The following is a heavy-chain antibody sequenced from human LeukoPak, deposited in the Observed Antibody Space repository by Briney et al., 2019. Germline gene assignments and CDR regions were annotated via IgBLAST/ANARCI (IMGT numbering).Heavy chain of an antibody. CDR2: ISSSSSYI. D-gene: IGHD3-10*01. CDR3: AKGKNTGSYLSHVDY. J-gene: IGHJ4*02. V-gene: IGHV3-21*04. Sequence: PGGSLRLSCAASGFTFSSYSMNWVRQAPGKVLEWVSSISSSSSYIYYADSVKGRFTISRDNAKNSLYLQMNSLRTEDTTLYYCAKGKNTGSYLSHVDYWGQGTLVTVSS. CDR1: GFTFSSYS.